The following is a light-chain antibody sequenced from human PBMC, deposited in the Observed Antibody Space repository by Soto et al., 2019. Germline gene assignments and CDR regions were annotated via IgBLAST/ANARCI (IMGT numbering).Light chain of an antibody. CDR3: QQYVRFAYT. V-gene: IGKV1-5*03. CDR2: KAS. Sequence: DIQMTQSPSTLSASVGDRVTITCRASQNIRSWLAWYQLIPGKAPNLLIYKASTLQTGVPSRFSGSGSGTEFTLTINSLQPDDFATYYCQQYVRFAYTFGQGTKLEIK. J-gene: IGKJ2*01. CDR1: QNIRSW.